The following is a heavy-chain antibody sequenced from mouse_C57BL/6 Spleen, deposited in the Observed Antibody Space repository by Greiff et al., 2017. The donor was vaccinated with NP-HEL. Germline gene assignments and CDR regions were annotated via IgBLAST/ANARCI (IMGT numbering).Heavy chain of an antibody. V-gene: IGHV1-55*01. D-gene: IGHD2-12*01. J-gene: IGHJ2*02. Sequence: QVQLQQPGAELVKPGASVKMSCKASGYTFTSYWINWVKQRPGQGLEWIGDIYPGSGSTNYNEKFKSKATLTVDTSSSTAYMQLSSLTSEDSAVYYCARGGLYYSYDYWGQGTSLTVSS. CDR3: ARGGLYYSYDY. CDR1: GYTFTSYW. CDR2: IYPGSGST.